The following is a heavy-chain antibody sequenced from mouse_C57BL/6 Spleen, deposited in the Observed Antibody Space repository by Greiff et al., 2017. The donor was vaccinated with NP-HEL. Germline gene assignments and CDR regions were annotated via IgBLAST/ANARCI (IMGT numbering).Heavy chain of an antibody. D-gene: IGHD4-1*01. CDR3: ARQDWSYAMDY. Sequence: EVKLVESGGGLVKPGGSLKLSCAASGFTFSSYAMSWVRQTPEKRLEWVATISDGGSYTYYPDNVKGRFTISRDNAKNNLYLQMSHLKSEDTAMYYYARQDWSYAMDYWGQGTSVTVSS. V-gene: IGHV5-4*03. CDR2: ISDGGSYT. J-gene: IGHJ4*01. CDR1: GFTFSSYA.